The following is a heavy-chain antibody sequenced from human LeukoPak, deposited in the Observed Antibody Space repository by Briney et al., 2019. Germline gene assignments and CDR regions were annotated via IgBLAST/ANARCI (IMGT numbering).Heavy chain of an antibody. D-gene: IGHD1-26*01. CDR3: ARVGATGYYYYYMDV. CDR1: GGSISSYY. J-gene: IGHJ6*03. V-gene: IGHV4-59*08. Sequence: NSSETLSLTCTVSGGSISSYYWRWIRQPPGKGLEWIGYIYYSGSTNYNPSLKIRVTISVDTSKNQLSLKLSSVTAADTAVYYCARVGATGYYYYYMDVWGKGTTVTVSS. CDR2: IYYSGST.